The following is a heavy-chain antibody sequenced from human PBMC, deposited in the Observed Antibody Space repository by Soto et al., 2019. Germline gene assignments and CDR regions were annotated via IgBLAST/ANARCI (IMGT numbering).Heavy chain of an antibody. CDR3: AKLRLNLIEVTGFDY. CDR1: GFTFSSYA. V-gene: IGHV3-23*01. J-gene: IGHJ4*02. CDR2: ISGSGGST. D-gene: IGHD2-21*02. Sequence: GESLKISCAASGFTFSSYAMSWVRQAPGKGLEWVSAISGSGGSTYYADSVKGRFTISRDNSKNTLYLQMNSLRAEDTAVYYCAKLRLNLIEVTGFDYWGQGTLVTVSS.